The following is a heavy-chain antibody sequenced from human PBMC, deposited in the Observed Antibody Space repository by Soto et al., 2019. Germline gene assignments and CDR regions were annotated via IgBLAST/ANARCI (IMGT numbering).Heavy chain of an antibody. J-gene: IGHJ6*02. V-gene: IGHV3-53*01. CDR1: GFSVSSNS. CDR3: ARARQKNDFWSGPSSTKYGMDV. CDR2: IYSGGSI. Sequence: GGSLRLSCAASGFSVSSNSMTWVRQAPGKGLEWVSVIYSGGSIQFADSVKGRFTISKDDSKNTLNLQMNSLRAEDTAVYYCARARQKNDFWSGPSSTKYGMDVWGQGTTVTVSS. D-gene: IGHD3-3*01.